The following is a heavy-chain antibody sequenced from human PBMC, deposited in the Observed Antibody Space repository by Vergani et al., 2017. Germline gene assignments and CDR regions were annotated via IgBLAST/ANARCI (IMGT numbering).Heavy chain of an antibody. J-gene: IGHJ6*03. CDR2: IKSKTDGGTT. Sequence: EVQLVESGGGLVKPGGSLRLSCAASGFTVSSNYMSWVRQAPGKGLEWVGRIKSKTDGGTTDYAAPVKGRFTISRDDSKNTLYLQMNSLKTEDTAVYYCTTDFNRGRDYYYYYMDVWGKGTTVTVSS. V-gene: IGHV3-15*01. CDR1: GFTVSSNY. D-gene: IGHD1-14*01. CDR3: TTDFNRGRDYYYYYMDV.